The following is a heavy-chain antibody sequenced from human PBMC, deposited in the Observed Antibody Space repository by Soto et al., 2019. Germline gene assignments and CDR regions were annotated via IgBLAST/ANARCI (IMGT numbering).Heavy chain of an antibody. CDR3: ARDAYYYDSSGYSTYYLDS. CDR1: GFSVSSNY. D-gene: IGHD3-22*01. J-gene: IGHJ4*02. V-gene: IGHV3-66*01. CDR2: IYSGGNK. Sequence: GSLRLSCAASGFSVSSNYMTWVRQAPGQGLECVSVIYSGGNKYYADSVKGRFTISRDNSKNTLYLQMNGLRAEDTAWYYCARDAYYYDSSGYSTYYLDSWGQGTLVTVS.